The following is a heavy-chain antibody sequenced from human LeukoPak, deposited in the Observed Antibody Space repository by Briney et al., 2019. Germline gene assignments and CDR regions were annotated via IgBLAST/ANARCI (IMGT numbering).Heavy chain of an antibody. CDR1: DYTFISYG. CDR2: INNYNGNT. J-gene: IGHJ6*04. CDR3: ARDYCSGGSCYSEMDV. V-gene: IGHV1-18*01. D-gene: IGHD2-15*01. Sequence: GASVKVSCKASDYTFISYGISWVRQAPGQGLEWMGWINNYNGNTNYAQKLQGRVTMTTDTSTSTAYMELSRLRSDDTAVYYCARDYCSGGSCYSEMDVWGKGTTVTVSS.